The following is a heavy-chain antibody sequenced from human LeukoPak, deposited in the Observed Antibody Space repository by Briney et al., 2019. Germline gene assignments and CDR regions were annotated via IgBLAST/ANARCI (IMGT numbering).Heavy chain of an antibody. Sequence: ASVKVSCKASGYSFSNYGINWVRQAPGQGLQWMGWISAYNGNTNYAQKFQGRVTITADKSTSTAYMELSSLRSEDTAVYYCARDRRQLVRSNWFDPWGQGTLVTVSS. CDR1: GYSFSNYG. D-gene: IGHD6-13*01. J-gene: IGHJ5*02. V-gene: IGHV1-18*01. CDR3: ARDRRQLVRSNWFDP. CDR2: ISAYNGNT.